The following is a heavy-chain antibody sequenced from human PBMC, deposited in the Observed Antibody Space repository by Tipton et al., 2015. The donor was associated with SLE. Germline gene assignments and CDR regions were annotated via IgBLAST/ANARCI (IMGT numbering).Heavy chain of an antibody. CDR3: AREVVQNFDL. CDR2: IYSGGST. D-gene: IGHD2-15*01. V-gene: IGHV3-NL1*01. CDR1: GFTFSSYG. Sequence: SLRLSCAASGFTFSSYGMHWVRQAPGKGLEWVSVIYSGGSTYYADSVKGRFTISRDNSKNTLYLQMNSLRAEDTAVYYCAREVVQNFDLWGRGTLVTVSS. J-gene: IGHJ2*01.